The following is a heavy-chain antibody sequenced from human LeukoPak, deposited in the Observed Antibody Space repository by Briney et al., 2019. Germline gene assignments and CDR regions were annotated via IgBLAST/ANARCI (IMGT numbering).Heavy chain of an antibody. CDR3: VKGGYDFVEVAYFDF. V-gene: IGHV3-23*01. J-gene: IGHJ4*02. CDR2: IIASSGST. D-gene: IGHD5-12*01. Sequence: GGSLRLSCAASGFSFNNYAMGWVRQAPGKGLEWVSIIIASSGSTFHADSVKGRFTISRDNSKNTLYLQMNSLRVEDTAVYYCVKGGYDFVEVAYFDFWGQGTLVTVSS. CDR1: GFSFNNYA.